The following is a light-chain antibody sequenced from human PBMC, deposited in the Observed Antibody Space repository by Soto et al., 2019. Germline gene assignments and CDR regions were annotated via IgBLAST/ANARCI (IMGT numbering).Light chain of an antibody. J-gene: IGKJ3*01. CDR2: AAS. CDR3: QQSYNAPYT. Sequence: DIQMTQSPSSLSASVGDRVTITCRASQSISIYVNGYQQKPGKAPKLLIYAASSLRSGVPSRFSGSGSGTEFTLTISSLQPEDFETYFCQQSYNAPYTFGPGTKVDIK. V-gene: IGKV1-39*01. CDR1: QSISIY.